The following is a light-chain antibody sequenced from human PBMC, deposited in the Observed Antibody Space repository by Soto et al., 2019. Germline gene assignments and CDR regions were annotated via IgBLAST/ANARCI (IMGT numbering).Light chain of an antibody. V-gene: IGKV1-5*03. Sequence: DIQITQSPSTLSASVGDRVTITCRASQSISSWLAWYQQKPGKAPKLLIYKTPSLESGAASRFSGSGSGTEFTLTVSCLQSDDFAPCYCQLYNSYWKLRQGTQV. J-gene: IGKJ1*01. CDR2: KTP. CDR1: QSISSW. CDR3: QLYNSYWK.